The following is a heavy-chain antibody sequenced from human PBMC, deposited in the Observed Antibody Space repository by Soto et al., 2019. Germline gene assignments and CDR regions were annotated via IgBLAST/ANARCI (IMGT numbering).Heavy chain of an antibody. V-gene: IGHV3-23*01. CDR2: IDVGGGSA. CDR1: GFTFSSYD. D-gene: IGHD3-3*01. CDR3: ANEDDAWTNGHFNV. J-gene: IGHJ3*01. Sequence: EVQLLESGGGLVQPGGSLRLSCAASGFTFSSYDMRWVRQAPGKGLEWVSGIDVGGGSAYYADSVKGRFTIYRDNSKKTLHLQLNSLRSEDTALYYCANEDDAWTNGHFNVWGQGTVVTVSS.